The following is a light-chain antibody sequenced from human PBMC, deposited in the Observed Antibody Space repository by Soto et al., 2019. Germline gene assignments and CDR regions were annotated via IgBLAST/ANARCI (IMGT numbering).Light chain of an antibody. CDR1: SSDVGGYNS. J-gene: IGLJ2*01. Sequence: QSVLTQPASVSGSPGQSITISCTGTSSDVGGYNSVSWYQQHPGKAPKLMIYDVSNRPSGVSNRFSGSKSGNTASLTISGLQAEDEADYYCSSYTSRSTLVFDGGTQLTVL. CDR2: DVS. CDR3: SSYTSRSTLV. V-gene: IGLV2-14*01.